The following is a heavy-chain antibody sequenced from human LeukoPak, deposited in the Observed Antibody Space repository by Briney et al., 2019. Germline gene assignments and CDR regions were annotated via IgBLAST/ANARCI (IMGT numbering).Heavy chain of an antibody. CDR2: ISYDGSNK. CDR3: AREQAYYFDY. CDR1: GITFSSYA. J-gene: IGHJ4*02. V-gene: IGHV3-30-3*01. Sequence: PGGSLRLSCAASGITFSSYAMHWVRQAPGKGLEWVAVISYDGSNKYYADSVKGRFTISRDNSKNTLYLQMNSLRAEDTAVYYCAREQAYYFDYWGQGTLVTVSS.